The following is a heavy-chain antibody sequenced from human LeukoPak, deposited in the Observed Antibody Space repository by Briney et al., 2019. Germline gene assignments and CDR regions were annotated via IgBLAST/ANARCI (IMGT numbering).Heavy chain of an antibody. CDR1: GGSFSGYY. CDR3: ARVTMIVVVNWFDP. J-gene: IGHJ5*02. D-gene: IGHD3-22*01. V-gene: IGHV4-34*01. CDR2: INHSGST. Sequence: SETLSLTCAVYGGSFSGYYWSWIRQPPGKGLEWIGEINHSGSTNYNPSLKSRVAISVDTSKNQFSLKLSSVTAADTAVYYCARVTMIVVVNWFDPWGQGTLVTVSS.